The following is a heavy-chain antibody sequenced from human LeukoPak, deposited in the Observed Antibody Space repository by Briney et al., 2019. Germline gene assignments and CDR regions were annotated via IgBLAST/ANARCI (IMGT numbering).Heavy chain of an antibody. CDR2: IKQDGSEK. V-gene: IGHV3-7*01. J-gene: IGHJ4*02. CDR1: GFTFSSYW. Sequence: PGGSLRLSCAASGFTFSSYWMSWARQAPGKGLEWVANIKQDGSEKYYVDSVKGRFTISRDNAKNSLYLQMNSLRAEDTAVYYCARPYYYGSGSYYYYFDYWGQGTLVTVSS. CDR3: ARPYYYGSGSYYYYFDY. D-gene: IGHD3-10*01.